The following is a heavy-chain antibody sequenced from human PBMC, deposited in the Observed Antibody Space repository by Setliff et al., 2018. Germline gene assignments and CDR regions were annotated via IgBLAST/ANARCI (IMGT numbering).Heavy chain of an antibody. Sequence: ASVKVSCKASGYTFTSYYMHWVRQAPGQGLEWMGIINPSGGSTSYAQKFQGRVTMTRDTSTSTVYMELSSLRSEDTAVYYCAREGRFQLPQYYYYYGMDVWGQGTTVTVSS. CDR1: GYTFTSYY. J-gene: IGHJ6*02. V-gene: IGHV1-46*01. CDR3: AREGRFQLPQYYYYYGMDV. CDR2: INPSGGST. D-gene: IGHD3-3*01.